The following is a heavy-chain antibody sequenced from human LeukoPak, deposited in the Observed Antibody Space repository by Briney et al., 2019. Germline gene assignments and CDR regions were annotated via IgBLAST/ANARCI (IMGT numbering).Heavy chain of an antibody. V-gene: IGHV1-46*01. Sequence: ASVKVSCKASGYTFTSYYMHWVRQAPGQGLEWMGIINPSGGSTSYAQKFQGRVTMSVDTSKNQFSLKLSSVTAADTAVYYCARAKWFGDRQKNYYYYMDVWGKGTTVTISS. CDR1: GYTFTSYY. D-gene: IGHD3-10*01. J-gene: IGHJ6*03. CDR2: INPSGGST. CDR3: ARAKWFGDRQKNYYYYMDV.